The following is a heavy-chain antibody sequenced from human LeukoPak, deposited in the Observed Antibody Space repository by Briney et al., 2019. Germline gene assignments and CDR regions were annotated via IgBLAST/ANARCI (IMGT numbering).Heavy chain of an antibody. Sequence: GGSLRLSCAASGFTFSDYWMSWVRQAPGKGLEWVANIKQDGSEKDYVDSVKGRFTISRDNAKNSLYLQMDSLRVEDTAVYYCARKGGYSSGYYYWGQGTLVTVSS. CDR1: GFTFSDYW. CDR2: IKQDGSEK. V-gene: IGHV3-7*01. D-gene: IGHD3-22*01. J-gene: IGHJ4*02. CDR3: ARKGGYSSGYYY.